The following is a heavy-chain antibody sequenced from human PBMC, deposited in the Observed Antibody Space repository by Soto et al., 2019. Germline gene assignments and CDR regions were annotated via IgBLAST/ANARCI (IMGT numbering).Heavy chain of an antibody. D-gene: IGHD6-19*01. CDR2: INSGASAT. Sequence: VQLVESGGGLVQPGGSLRLSCAASGFTFSTSWMHWVRQAAGKGLVWVSRINSGASATNYADSVKGRFTISRDNAKNTLYLQVDSLTAEDTAVYYCARGPSGWFVYDYWGQGTLVSVSS. CDR1: GFTFSTSW. CDR3: ARGPSGWFVYDY. V-gene: IGHV3-74*01. J-gene: IGHJ4*02.